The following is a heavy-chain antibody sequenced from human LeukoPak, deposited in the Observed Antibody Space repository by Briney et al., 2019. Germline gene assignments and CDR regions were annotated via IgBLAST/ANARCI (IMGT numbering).Heavy chain of an antibody. CDR3: ARDRSLMVRGVRILDYYYYYMDV. J-gene: IGHJ6*03. CDR2: IKQDGSEK. D-gene: IGHD3-10*01. Sequence: PGGSLRLSCAASGFTFRTYWMSWVRQAPGKGLEGVANIKQDGSEKHYVDSVKGRFTISRDNAKNSLYLQMNSLRVEDTVVYYCARDRSLMVRGVRILDYYYYYMDVWGKGTTVTISS. CDR1: GFTFRTYW. V-gene: IGHV3-7*01.